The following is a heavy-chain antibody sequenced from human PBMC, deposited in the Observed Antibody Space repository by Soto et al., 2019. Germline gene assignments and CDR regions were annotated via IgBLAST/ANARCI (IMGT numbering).Heavy chain of an antibody. CDR2: INHSGST. Sequence: SETLSLTCAVYGGSFSGYYWSWIRQPPGKGLEWIGEINHSGSTNYNPSLKSRVTISVDTSKNQFSLKLSSVTAADTAVYYCARGRVRITIFGVVITPRRYFDYWGQGTLVTVSS. CDR3: ARGRVRITIFGVVITPRRYFDY. CDR1: GGSFSGYY. V-gene: IGHV4-34*01. J-gene: IGHJ4*02. D-gene: IGHD3-3*01.